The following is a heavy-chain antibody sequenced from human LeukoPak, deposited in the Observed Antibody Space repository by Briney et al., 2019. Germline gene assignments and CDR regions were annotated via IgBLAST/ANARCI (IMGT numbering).Heavy chain of an antibody. CDR2: IYYSGST. Sequence: SETLSLTCTVSGGSISSYYWSWLRQPPGKGLEWIGYIYYSGSTKYNPSFKSRVTILVDTSKNQFSLKLSSVTAADTAVYYCARDITGTTSVDYWGQGTLVTVSS. CDR3: ARDITGTTSVDY. V-gene: IGHV4-59*01. D-gene: IGHD1-20*01. J-gene: IGHJ4*02. CDR1: GGSISSYY.